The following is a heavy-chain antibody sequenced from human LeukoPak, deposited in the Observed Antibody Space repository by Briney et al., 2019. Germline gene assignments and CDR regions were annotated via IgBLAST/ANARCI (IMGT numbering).Heavy chain of an antibody. J-gene: IGHJ3*02. CDR2: VSVNGGGT. CDR3: AKDLKWQWPTAEAFDI. CDR1: GFTVSSSY. D-gene: IGHD6-19*01. V-gene: IGHV3-23*01. Sequence: PGGSLRLSCAASGFTVSSSYMNWVRQAPGKGLEWVSTVSVNGGGTYYADSVKGRFTISRDNSKNTLYLQMNSLRAEDTAVYHCAKDLKWQWPTAEAFDIWGQGTMVTVSS.